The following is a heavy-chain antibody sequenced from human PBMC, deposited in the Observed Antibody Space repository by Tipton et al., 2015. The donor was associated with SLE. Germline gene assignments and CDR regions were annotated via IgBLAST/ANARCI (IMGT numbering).Heavy chain of an antibody. V-gene: IGHV4-4*07. CDR3: ARRTFRRIGMVQGVTRWYFDL. CDR2: VYTSGTT. CDR1: GGSINGYY. Sequence: TLSLTCTVSGGSINGYYWNWIRQPAGKGLEWIGRVYTSGTTDYNPPYNPSLKSRVTMSGDMSKNQFSLKLNSVTAADTAVYYCARRTFRRIGMVQGVTRWYFDLWGRGTLVTVSS. D-gene: IGHD3-10*01. J-gene: IGHJ2*01.